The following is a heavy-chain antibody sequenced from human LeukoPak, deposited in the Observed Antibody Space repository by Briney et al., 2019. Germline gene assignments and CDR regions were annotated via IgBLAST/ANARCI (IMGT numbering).Heavy chain of an antibody. D-gene: IGHD1-26*01. CDR2: ISSNSDYM. Sequence: PGGSLRLSCAASGFTFSSFTMDWVRRAPGKGLEWVSSISSNSDYMYYADSEKGRFTISRDNAKNSLYLQMTSLRAEDTAVYYCARGVGATTHYFDFWGQGALVTVSS. V-gene: IGHV3-21*01. J-gene: IGHJ4*02. CDR1: GFTFSSFT. CDR3: ARGVGATTHYFDF.